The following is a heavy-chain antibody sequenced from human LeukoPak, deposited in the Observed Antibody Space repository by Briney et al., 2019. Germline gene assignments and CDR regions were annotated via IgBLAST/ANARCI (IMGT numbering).Heavy chain of an antibody. V-gene: IGHV3-7*03. CDR3: ARRSGGDAFDM. Sequence: GGSLRLSCAASEFTFSSFWMIWVRQAPGKGLEWVASIRPDGSERYFVESVKGRFTLSRDNAKDSLNLQMNSLRAEDTAEYYCARRSGGDAFDMWGQGTMVTVSS. CDR1: EFTFSSFW. D-gene: IGHD2-15*01. CDR2: IRPDGSER. J-gene: IGHJ3*02.